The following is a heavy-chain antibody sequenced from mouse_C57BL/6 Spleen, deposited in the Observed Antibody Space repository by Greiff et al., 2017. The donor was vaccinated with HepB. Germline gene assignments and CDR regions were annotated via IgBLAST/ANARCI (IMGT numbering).Heavy chain of an antibody. Sequence: QVQLKESGPGILQSSQTLSLTCSFSGFSLSTSGMGVSWIRQPSGKGLEWLAHIYWDDDKRYNPSLKSRLTISKDTSRNQVFLKITSVDTADTATYYCARGFYYYGSSGFDYWGQGTTLTVSS. CDR1: GFSLSTSGMG. CDR3: ARGFYYYGSSGFDY. J-gene: IGHJ2*01. CDR2: IYWDDDK. V-gene: IGHV8-12*01. D-gene: IGHD1-1*01.